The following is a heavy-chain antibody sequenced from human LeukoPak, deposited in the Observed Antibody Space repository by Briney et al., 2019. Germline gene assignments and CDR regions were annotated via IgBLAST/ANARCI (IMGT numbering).Heavy chain of an antibody. CDR1: GFTFSSYA. CDR3: ARGVVPAAGHYYGMDV. D-gene: IGHD2-2*01. Sequence: GRSLRLSCAGSGFTFSSYAMHWVRQAPGKGLEWVAVISYDGSNKYYADSGKGRFTISRDNSKNTLYVQMNSLRAEDTAVYYCARGVVPAAGHYYGMDVWGQGTTVTVSS. J-gene: IGHJ6*02. V-gene: IGHV3-30*04. CDR2: ISYDGSNK.